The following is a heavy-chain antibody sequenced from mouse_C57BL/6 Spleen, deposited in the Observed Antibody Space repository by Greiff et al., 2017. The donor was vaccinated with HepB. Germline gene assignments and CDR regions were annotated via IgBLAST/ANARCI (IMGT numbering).Heavy chain of an antibody. CDR3: AREGSSYVGAMDY. D-gene: IGHD1-1*01. CDR2: IYPGDGDT. Sequence: QVQLKESGAELVKPGASVKISCKASGYAFSSYWMNWVKQRPGKGLEWIGQIYPGDGDTNYNGKFKGKATLTADKSSSTAYMQLSSLTSEDSAVYFCAREGSSYVGAMDYWGQGTSVTVSS. V-gene: IGHV1-80*01. CDR1: GYAFSSYW. J-gene: IGHJ4*01.